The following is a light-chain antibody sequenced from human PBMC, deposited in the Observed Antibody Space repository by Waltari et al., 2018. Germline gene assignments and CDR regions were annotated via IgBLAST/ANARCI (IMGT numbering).Light chain of an antibody. Sequence: EIVLTQSPGPLSLSPGERATLSCRASQSVRGSLAWYQQKAGQAPRRLIYGASSRATGIPDRFSGSGSGTDFSLTISRLEPEDFAVYYCQHYVRLPATFGQGTKVEI. CDR1: QSVRGS. CDR3: QHYVRLPAT. J-gene: IGKJ1*01. V-gene: IGKV3-20*01. CDR2: GAS.